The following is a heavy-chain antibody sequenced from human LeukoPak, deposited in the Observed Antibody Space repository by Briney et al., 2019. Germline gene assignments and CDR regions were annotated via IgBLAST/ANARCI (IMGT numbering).Heavy chain of an antibody. Sequence: SETLSLTCAVYGGSFSGYYWSWIRQPPGKGLEWIGEINHSGSTNYNPSLKSRVTISVDTSKNQFSLKLSSVTAADTALYYCARGRRSSSWYAYFDYWGQGTLVTVSS. CDR2: INHSGST. D-gene: IGHD6-13*01. J-gene: IGHJ4*02. CDR3: ARGRRSSSWYAYFDY. V-gene: IGHV4-34*01. CDR1: GGSFSGYY.